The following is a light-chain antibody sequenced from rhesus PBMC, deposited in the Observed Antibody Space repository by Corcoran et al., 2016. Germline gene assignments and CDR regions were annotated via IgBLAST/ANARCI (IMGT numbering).Light chain of an antibody. CDR2: VAS. CDR3: QQYTNWPYT. Sequence: EIVLTQSLATLSLSPVDRSTLSCRASQIVRSSLAWYQQKPKQSPGLLIFVASSRATGIPDRFSGSGSSTDFTLTISSLEPEDFASYYWQQYTNWPYTFGQGTKVEIK. V-gene: IGKV3-42*03. J-gene: IGKJ2*01. CDR1: QIVRSS.